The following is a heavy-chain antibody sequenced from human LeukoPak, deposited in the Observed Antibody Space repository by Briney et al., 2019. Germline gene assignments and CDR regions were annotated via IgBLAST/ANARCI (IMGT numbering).Heavy chain of an antibody. D-gene: IGHD2-15*01. V-gene: IGHV3-66*02. CDR3: ASFLGGFSSLH. J-gene: IGHJ4*02. Sequence: TGGSLRLSCAASGFNVSSNYMSWVRQAPGKGLEWVSVIFSGGSTYYVDSVKGRFTTSRDNSKNTLYLQMNSLRAEDTGVYYCASFLGGFSSLHWGQGTLVAVSS. CDR1: GFNVSSNY. CDR2: IFSGGST.